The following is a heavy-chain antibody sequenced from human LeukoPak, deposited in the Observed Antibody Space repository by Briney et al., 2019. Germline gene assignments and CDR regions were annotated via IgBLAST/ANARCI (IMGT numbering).Heavy chain of an antibody. CDR1: GFTFSSYW. CDR3: ARDRTELSDAFDI. Sequence: GGSLRLSCAASGFTFSSYWMSWIRQAPGKGLEWVANIKQDGSEKYYVDSVKGRFTISKDNAKNSLYLQMNSLRAEDTALYYCARDRTELSDAFDIWGQGTMVTVSS. CDR2: IKQDGSEK. J-gene: IGHJ3*02. D-gene: IGHD3/OR15-3a*01. V-gene: IGHV3-7*03.